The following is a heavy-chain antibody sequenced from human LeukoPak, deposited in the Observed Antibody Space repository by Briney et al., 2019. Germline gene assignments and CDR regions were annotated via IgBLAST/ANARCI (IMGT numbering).Heavy chain of an antibody. CDR1: GYTFTGYY. CDR2: INPNSGGT. V-gene: IGHV1-2*02. CDR3: ARGSSYSRGRVGFDY. J-gene: IGHJ4*02. Sequence: ASVKVSCKASGYTFTGYYMHWVRQAPGQGLEWMGWINPNSGGTNYAQKFQGRVTMTRDTSISTAYMELSRLRSDDTAVYYCARGSSYSRGRVGFDYWGQGTLVTVSS. D-gene: IGHD6-19*01.